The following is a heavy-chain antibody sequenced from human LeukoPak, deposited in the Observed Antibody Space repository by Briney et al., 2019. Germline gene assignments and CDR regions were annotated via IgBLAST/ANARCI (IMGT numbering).Heavy chain of an antibody. CDR2: INSDGSST. CDR3: ARDLHSGAYTFDY. CDR1: GFTFSSYW. Sequence: GGSLRLSCAASGFTFSSYWMHWVRQAPGKGLVWVSRINSDGSSTSYADSVTGRFTVSRDNARNSLSLQMNSLRDEDTAVYYCARDLHSGAYTFDYWGQGTLVTVSS. V-gene: IGHV3-74*01. D-gene: IGHD1-26*01. J-gene: IGHJ4*02.